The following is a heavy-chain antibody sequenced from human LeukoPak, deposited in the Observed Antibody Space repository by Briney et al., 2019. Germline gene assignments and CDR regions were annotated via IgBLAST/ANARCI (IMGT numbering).Heavy chain of an antibody. D-gene: IGHD3-10*01. CDR2: IYYSGST. Sequence: SETLSLTCSVSGGSISNYYWSWLRQPPGKGLEWVGSIYYSGSTYYNSSLKSRVTISVDTSKNQFSLKLSSVTAADTAVYYCARLSYYYGSGSYSLIDYWGQGTLVTVSS. CDR3: ARLSYYYGSGSYSLIDY. V-gene: IGHV4-59*08. CDR1: GGSISNYY. J-gene: IGHJ4*02.